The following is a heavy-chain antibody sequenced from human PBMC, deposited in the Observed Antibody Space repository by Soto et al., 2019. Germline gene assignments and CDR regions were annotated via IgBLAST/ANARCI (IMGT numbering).Heavy chain of an antibody. V-gene: IGHV3-7*01. Sequence: GGSLRLSCAASGFTFSSYWMSWVRQAPGKGLEWVANIKQDGSEKYYVDSVKGRFTISRDNAKNSLYLQMNSLRAEDTAVYYCAGYDFWSGYYVSGVDYWGQGTLVTVSS. CDR3: AGYDFWSGYYVSGVDY. CDR1: GFTFSSYW. J-gene: IGHJ4*02. CDR2: IKQDGSEK. D-gene: IGHD3-3*01.